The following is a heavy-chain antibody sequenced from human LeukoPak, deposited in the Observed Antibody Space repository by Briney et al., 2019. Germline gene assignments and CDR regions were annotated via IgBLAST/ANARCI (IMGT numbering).Heavy chain of an antibody. J-gene: IGHJ4*02. CDR1: GFTFSSYG. D-gene: IGHD3-16*01. V-gene: IGHV3-74*01. CDR2: VNSDGSGT. Sequence: PGGSLRLSCAASGFTFSSYGMSWVRQAPGKGLVWVSHVNSDGSGTDYADSVKGRFAISRDNAKNTLYLQMNSLRVEDTAVYYCVCLGLGGLSLDWGQGTLVTVSS. CDR3: VCLGLGGLSLD.